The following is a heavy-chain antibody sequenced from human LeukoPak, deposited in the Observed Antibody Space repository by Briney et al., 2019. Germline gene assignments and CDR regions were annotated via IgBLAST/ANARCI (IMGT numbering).Heavy chain of an antibody. CDR2: IKQDGSEK. CDR1: GFTFSSYW. J-gene: IGHJ4*02. Sequence: GGSLRLSCADSGFTFSSYWMTWVRQAPGKGLEWVANIKQDGSEKYYVDSVKGRFTISRDNAKNTLYLQMNSLRAEDTAVYYCARGGRFCDYWGQGTLVTVSS. D-gene: IGHD3-3*01. V-gene: IGHV3-7*04. CDR3: ARGGRFCDY.